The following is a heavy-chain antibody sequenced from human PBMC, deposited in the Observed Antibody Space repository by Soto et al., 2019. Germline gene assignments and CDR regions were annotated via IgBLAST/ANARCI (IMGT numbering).Heavy chain of an antibody. CDR2: IYYSGST. J-gene: IGHJ6*02. V-gene: IGHV4-39*02. Sequence: PSETLSLTCSVSGGSISSSSYFWGWIRQPPGKGLEWIGSIYYSGSTYYNPSLKSRVTVSVDTSKNQFSLKLNSMTAADTAVYYCARDKAEPGYYYYAMDVWDQGTTVTVSS. CDR1: GGSISSSSYF. D-gene: IGHD1-1*01. CDR3: ARDKAEPGYYYYAMDV.